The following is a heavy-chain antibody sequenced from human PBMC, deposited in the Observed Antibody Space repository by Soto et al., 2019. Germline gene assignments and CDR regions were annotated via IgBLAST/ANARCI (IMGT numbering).Heavy chain of an antibody. CDR2: ISGGGDSP. CDR3: AKARCSTANCYVPDY. D-gene: IGHD2-2*01. CDR1: GFTFSTYT. J-gene: IGHJ4*02. Sequence: EVHLWESGGGLVQPGGSLRLSCAASGFTFSTYTMSWVRQAPGKGLEWVSSISGGGDSPSYADSVQGRFTISRDNHKNTLYLQMNSLRAEDTALYYCAKARCSTANCYVPDYWGQGTLVTVSS. V-gene: IGHV3-23*01.